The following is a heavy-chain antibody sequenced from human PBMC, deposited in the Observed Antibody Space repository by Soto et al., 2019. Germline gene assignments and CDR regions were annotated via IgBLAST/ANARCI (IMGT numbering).Heavy chain of an antibody. CDR1: GFTFSSYS. Sequence: TGGSLRLSCAASGFTFSSYSMNWVRQAPGKGLEWVSYISSSSSTIYYADSVKDRFTISRDNAKNSLYLQMNSLRDEDTAVYYCARDSTEYYYDSSGYYQVNWFDPWGQGTLVTVSS. D-gene: IGHD3-22*01. V-gene: IGHV3-48*02. J-gene: IGHJ5*02. CDR3: ARDSTEYYYDSSGYYQVNWFDP. CDR2: ISSSSSTI.